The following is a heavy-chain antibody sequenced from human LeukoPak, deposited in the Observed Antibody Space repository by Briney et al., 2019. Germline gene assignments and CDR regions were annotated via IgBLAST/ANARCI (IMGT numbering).Heavy chain of an antibody. V-gene: IGHV3-23*01. D-gene: IGHD2-2*01. Sequence: GGSLRLSCAASGFTFSTYAMSWVRQAPGKGLEWVSLITSSGSNTYYADSVKGRFTISRDNSKNTLYLQMNSLRAEDTAVYYCAKEGTFRVVPAATFDYWGQGTLVTVSS. CDR3: AKEGTFRVVPAATFDY. CDR1: GFTFSTYA. J-gene: IGHJ4*02. CDR2: ITSSGSNT.